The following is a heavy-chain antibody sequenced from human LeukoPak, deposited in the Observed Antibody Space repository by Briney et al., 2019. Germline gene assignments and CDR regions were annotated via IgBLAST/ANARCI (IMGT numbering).Heavy chain of an antibody. J-gene: IGHJ4*02. Sequence: GGSLRLSCAASGFTFSNAWMSWVRQAPGKGLVWVSRINSDGSSTSYADSVKGRFTISRDNAKNTLYLQMNSLRAEDTAVYYCARDHSIESYFDYWGQGTLVTVSS. CDR1: GFTFSNAW. CDR2: INSDGSST. CDR3: ARDHSIESYFDY. V-gene: IGHV3-74*01.